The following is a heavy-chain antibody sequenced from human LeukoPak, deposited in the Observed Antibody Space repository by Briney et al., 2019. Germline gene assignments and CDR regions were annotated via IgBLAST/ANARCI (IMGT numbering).Heavy chain of an antibody. CDR3: ARDTGITIFGVVTRLFDY. V-gene: IGHV1-2*06. CDR1: GYTFTGYY. CDR2: INPNSGGT. J-gene: IGHJ4*02. Sequence: ASVTVSCKASGYTFTGYYMHWVRQAPGQGLEWMGRINPNSGGTNYAQKFQGRVTMTRDTSISTAYMELSRLRSDDTAVYCCARDTGITIFGVVTRLFDYWGQGTLVTVSS. D-gene: IGHD3-3*01.